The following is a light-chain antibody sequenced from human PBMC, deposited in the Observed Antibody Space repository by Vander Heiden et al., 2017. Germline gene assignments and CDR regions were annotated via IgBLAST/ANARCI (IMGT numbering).Light chain of an antibody. CDR1: QSVSSN. CDR3: QQYNNWPPSKT. CDR2: GAS. Sequence: EIVMTQSPATLSVSPGERATLSCRASQSVSSNLAWYQQKPGQAPRLLIYGASTRATGIPARFSGSGSGTEFTLNISRLQSEDFAVYYCQQYNNWPPSKTFGQGTKVEIK. V-gene: IGKV3-15*01. J-gene: IGKJ1*01.